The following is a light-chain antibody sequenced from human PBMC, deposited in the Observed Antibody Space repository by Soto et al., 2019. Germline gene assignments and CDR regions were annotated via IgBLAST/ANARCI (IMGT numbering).Light chain of an antibody. CDR3: QKYKSAPQT. CDR2: AAS. Sequence: DVQMTQSPSSLSASVGDRVTITCRASQGISNYLARFQQKPGEVPKLLIFAASTLQSGVPSRFSGSGSGTDFTLTISSLQPEDVATYYCQKYKSAPQTFGQGTRLEIK. J-gene: IGKJ5*01. V-gene: IGKV1-27*01. CDR1: QGISNY.